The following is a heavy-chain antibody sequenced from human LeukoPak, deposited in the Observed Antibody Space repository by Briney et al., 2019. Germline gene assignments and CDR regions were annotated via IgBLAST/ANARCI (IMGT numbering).Heavy chain of an antibody. CDR1: GFTFSSHA. CDR2: ISYDGSGK. Sequence: GRSLRLSSAASGFTFSSHAMYWVRQAPGKGLEWVAAISYDGSGKHYGESVKGRFTISRDNSKNTLYMQMNSLRAEDTAVYYCARDDIAADGKGFDYWGQGTLVTVSS. CDR3: ARDDIAADGKGFDY. D-gene: IGHD6-13*01. J-gene: IGHJ4*02. V-gene: IGHV3-30-3*01.